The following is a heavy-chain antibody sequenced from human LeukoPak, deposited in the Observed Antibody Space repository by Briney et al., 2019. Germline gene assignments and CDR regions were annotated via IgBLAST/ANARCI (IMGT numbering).Heavy chain of an antibody. CDR2: ISGSGGST. D-gene: IGHD3-10*01. V-gene: IGHV3-23*01. J-gene: IGHJ4*02. CDR1: SFSVSNNY. CDR3: AKDGPLWFGELSHFDY. Sequence: QSGGSLRLSCAASSFSVSNNYMSWVRQAPGKGLEWVSAISGSGGSTYYADSVKGRFTISRDNSKNTLYLQMNSLRAEDTAVYYCAKDGPLWFGELSHFDYWGQGTLVTVSS.